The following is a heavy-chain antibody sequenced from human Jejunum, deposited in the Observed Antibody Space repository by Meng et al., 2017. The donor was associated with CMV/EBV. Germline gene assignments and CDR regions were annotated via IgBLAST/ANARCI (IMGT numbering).Heavy chain of an antibody. D-gene: IGHD2-21*02. CDR3: AKDHDLVTGKDYYYAMDV. J-gene: IGHJ6*02. Sequence: SYGMHGVRQGPGTGLAWVSFIRYDGTKTYYADSVKGRFTISRDNSKNTLYLQMNSLRAEDTAIYYCAKDHDLVTGKDYYYAMDVWGQGTTVTVSS. V-gene: IGHV3-30*02. CDR2: IRYDGTKT. CDR1: SYG.